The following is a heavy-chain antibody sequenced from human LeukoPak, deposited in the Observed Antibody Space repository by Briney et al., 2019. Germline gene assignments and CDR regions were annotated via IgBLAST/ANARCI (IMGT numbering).Heavy chain of an antibody. V-gene: IGHV1-2*06. Sequence: ASVKVSCKASGGTFSSYAISWVRQAPGQGLEWMGRINPNNGGTNNAQKFQGRVTMTRDTSISTAYMELSRLRSDDTAVYYCARSRGYYYMDVWGKGTTVTVSS. CDR2: INPNNGGT. CDR3: ARSRGYYYMDV. CDR1: GGTFSSYA. J-gene: IGHJ6*03.